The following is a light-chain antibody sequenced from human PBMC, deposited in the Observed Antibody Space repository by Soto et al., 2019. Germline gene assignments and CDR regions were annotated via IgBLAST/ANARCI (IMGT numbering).Light chain of an antibody. Sequence: EIVLTQSPGTLSLSPGERATLSCRASQSVSTSYLAWYQQKPGQAPRLLIYGASNRATGIPDRFSGTGSGTDFTLNISRLEPEDFAVYYCQQYGRSPPMYTFGPGTKLEIK. CDR2: GAS. CDR1: QSVSTSY. J-gene: IGKJ2*01. V-gene: IGKV3-20*01. CDR3: QQYGRSPPMYT.